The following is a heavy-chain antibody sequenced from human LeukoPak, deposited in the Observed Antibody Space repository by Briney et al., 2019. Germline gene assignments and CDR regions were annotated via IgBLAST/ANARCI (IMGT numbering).Heavy chain of an antibody. CDR1: GGSISSYY. D-gene: IGHD2-2*01. Sequence: SETLSLICTVSGGSISSYYWSWIRQPPGKGLEWLGYIYYSGSTNYNPSLKSRVTISVDTPKNQFSLKLSSVTAADTAVYYCARLNRYCSSTSCSDYWGQGTLVTVSS. CDR2: IYYSGST. J-gene: IGHJ4*02. CDR3: ARLNRYCSSTSCSDY. V-gene: IGHV4-59*08.